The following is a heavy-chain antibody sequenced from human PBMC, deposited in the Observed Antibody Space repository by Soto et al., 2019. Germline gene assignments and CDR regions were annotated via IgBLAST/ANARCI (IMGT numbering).Heavy chain of an antibody. CDR1: GGSISSSSYY. D-gene: IGHD1-26*01. CDR3: ARALGATDLDY. J-gene: IGHJ4*02. Sequence: PSETLSLTCTVSGGSISSSSYYWGWIRQPPGKGLEWIGSIYYSGSTYYNPSLKSRVTISVDTSKNQFSLKLSSVTAADTAVYYCARALGATDLDYWGQGTLVTVSS. V-gene: IGHV4-39*01. CDR2: IYYSGST.